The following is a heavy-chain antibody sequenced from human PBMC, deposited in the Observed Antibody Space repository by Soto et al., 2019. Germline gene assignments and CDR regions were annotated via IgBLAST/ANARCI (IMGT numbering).Heavy chain of an antibody. CDR1: GFTFSSYA. CDR2: ISYDGSNK. Sequence: PGGSLRLSCAASGFTFSSYAMHWVRQAPGKGLEWVAVISYDGSNKYYADSVKGRFTISRDNSKNTLYLQMNSLRAEDTAVYYCARTYSSGWYGLGTLSYWGQGTLVTVSS. D-gene: IGHD6-19*01. V-gene: IGHV3-30-3*01. CDR3: ARTYSSGWYGLGTLSY. J-gene: IGHJ4*02.